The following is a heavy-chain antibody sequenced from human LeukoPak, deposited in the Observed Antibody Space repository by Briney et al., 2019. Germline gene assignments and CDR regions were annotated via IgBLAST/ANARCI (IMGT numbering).Heavy chain of an antibody. CDR3: ARVGCSSTSCYAAYWYFDL. J-gene: IGHJ2*01. Sequence: PGGSLRLSCAASGFTVSSNYMSWVRQAPGKGLEWVSVFYSGGTTYYADFVKGRFIISRDSSKNTLYLQMNSLRAEDTAVYYCARVGCSSTSCYAAYWYFDLWGRGTLVTVSS. D-gene: IGHD2-2*01. V-gene: IGHV3-53*01. CDR1: GFTVSSNY. CDR2: FYSGGTT.